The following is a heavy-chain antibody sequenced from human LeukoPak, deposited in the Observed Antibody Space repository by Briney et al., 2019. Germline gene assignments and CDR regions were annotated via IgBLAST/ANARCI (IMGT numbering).Heavy chain of an antibody. CDR2: ISAYNGNT. J-gene: IGHJ3*02. D-gene: IGHD3-22*01. Sequence: GASVKVSCKASGYTFTSYGISWVRQAPGQGLEWMGWISAYNGNTNYAQKLQGRVTMTTDTSTSTAYMELSRLRSDDTAVYYCARGKVAGIVVAAFDIWGQGTMVTVSS. CDR1: GYTFTSYG. V-gene: IGHV1-18*01. CDR3: ARGKVAGIVVAAFDI.